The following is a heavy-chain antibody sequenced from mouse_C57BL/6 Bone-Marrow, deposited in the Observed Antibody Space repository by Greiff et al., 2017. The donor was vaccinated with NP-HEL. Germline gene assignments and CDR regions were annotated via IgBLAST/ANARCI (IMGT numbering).Heavy chain of an antibody. V-gene: IGHV1-53*01. CDR2: INPSNGGT. CDR1: GYTFTSYW. Sequence: QVQLQQSGTELVKPGASVKLSCKASGYTFTSYWMHWVKQRPGQGLEWIGNINPSNGGTNYNEQFKSKATLTVDKSSSTAYMQLSSLTSEDSAVYYCARPPYYGSSSYAMDYWGQGTSVTVSS. CDR3: ARPPYYGSSSYAMDY. J-gene: IGHJ4*01. D-gene: IGHD1-1*01.